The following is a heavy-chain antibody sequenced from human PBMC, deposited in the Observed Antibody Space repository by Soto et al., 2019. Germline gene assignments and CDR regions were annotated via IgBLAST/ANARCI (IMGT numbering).Heavy chain of an antibody. CDR1: GFSFSTSI. Sequence: ESGGGLVKPGGSLRLSCVASGFSFSTSIMHWVRQAPGKGLEWIATISSTSSNIYYAGSVKGRFSVSRDNPKNSLFLQMNSLRADDMAVYYCARGIASTSLVTSDVWGQGTMVTVS. CDR3: ARGIASTSLVTSDV. D-gene: IGHD1-1*01. J-gene: IGHJ3*01. V-gene: IGHV3-21*04. CDR2: ISSTSSNI.